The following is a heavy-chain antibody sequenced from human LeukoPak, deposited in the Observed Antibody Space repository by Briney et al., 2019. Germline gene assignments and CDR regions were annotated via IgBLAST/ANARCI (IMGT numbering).Heavy chain of an antibody. V-gene: IGHV3-21*04. Sequence: GGSLRLSCAASGFTFSSYSMNWVRQAPGKGLEWVSSISSSSSYIYYADSVKGRFTISRDNAKNSLYLQMNSLRAEDTAVYYCARGAYYYGSGSYYNRVGENFDYWGQGTLVTVSS. J-gene: IGHJ4*02. CDR1: GFTFSSYS. CDR3: ARGAYYYGSGSYYNRVGENFDY. CDR2: ISSSSSYI. D-gene: IGHD3-10*01.